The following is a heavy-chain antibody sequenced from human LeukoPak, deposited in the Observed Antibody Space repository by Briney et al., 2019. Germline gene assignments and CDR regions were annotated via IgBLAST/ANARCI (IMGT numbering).Heavy chain of an antibody. V-gene: IGHV4-4*07. CDR3: ARDLDLSYYYDSSGPSAAFDI. CDR2: IYTSGST. CDR1: GGSMSSHY. Sequence: PSETLSLTCTVSGGSMSSHYWSWVRQPPGKALEWIGRIYTSGSTNYNPSLKSRVTISVDTSKNQFSLKLSSVTAADTAVYYCARDLDLSYYYDSSGPSAAFDIWGQGTMVTVSS. D-gene: IGHD3-22*01. J-gene: IGHJ3*02.